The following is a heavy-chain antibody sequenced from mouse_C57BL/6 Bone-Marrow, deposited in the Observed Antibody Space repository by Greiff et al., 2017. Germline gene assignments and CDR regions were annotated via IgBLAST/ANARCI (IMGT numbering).Heavy chain of an antibody. D-gene: IGHD1-1*01. CDR2: IYPRDGST. CDR3: ARAYYGSKSWFAY. Sequence: VQLVESGPELVKPGASVKLSCKASGYTFTSYDINWVKQRPGQGLEWIGWIYPRDGSTKYNEKFKGKATLTVDTSSSTAYMELHSLTSEDSAVYFCARAYYGSKSWFAYWGQGTLVTVSA. J-gene: IGHJ3*01. CDR1: GYTFTSYD. V-gene: IGHV1-85*01.